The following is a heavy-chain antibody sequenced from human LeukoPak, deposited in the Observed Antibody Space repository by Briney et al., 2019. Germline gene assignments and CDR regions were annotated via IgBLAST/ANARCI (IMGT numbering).Heavy chain of an antibody. V-gene: IGHV3-53*01. D-gene: IGHD4-23*01. CDR2: IYSGGST. CDR3: ARGPLVTNYYYYGMDV. CDR1: GLTVSGNY. Sequence: GGSLRLSCAASGLTVSGNYMSWVRQAPGKGLEWVSVIYSGGSTYYADSVKGRFTISRDNSKNTLYLQMNSLRAEDTAVYYCARGPLVTNYYYYGMDVWGQGTTVTVSS. J-gene: IGHJ6*02.